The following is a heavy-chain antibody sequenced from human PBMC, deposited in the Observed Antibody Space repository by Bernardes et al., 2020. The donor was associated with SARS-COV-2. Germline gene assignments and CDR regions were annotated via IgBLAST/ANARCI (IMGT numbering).Heavy chain of an antibody. CDR2: INTDGRA. CDR3: ATGGTGNSAPGMDV. D-gene: IGHD5-18*01. J-gene: IGHJ6*02. CDR1: GFIFSNYW. Sequence: GGPLRLSCAASGFIFSNYWMHWGRQGPGEGLVWVSRINTDGRADYADSVRGRFTISRYNTKNTLYLQMNSLRVEDTAVYYCATGGTGNSAPGMDVWGLGTTVTVSS. V-gene: IGHV3-74*01.